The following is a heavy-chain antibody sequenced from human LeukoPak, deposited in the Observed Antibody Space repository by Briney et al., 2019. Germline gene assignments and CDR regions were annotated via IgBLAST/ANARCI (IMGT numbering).Heavy chain of an antibody. CDR3: ARWDSMAPKIVGLFDY. CDR2: IGNDGFRK. V-gene: IGHV3-30*04. D-gene: IGHD5-24*01. Sequence: PGGSLRLSCATSGFSFPFYSMHWIRQAPGKGLEWVAVIGNDGFRKYYADSVKGRSTISRDNSKSTVYLDINSLRPEDTAVYHCARWDSMAPKIVGLFDYWGLGTLVTVSS. J-gene: IGHJ4*02. CDR1: GFSFPFYS.